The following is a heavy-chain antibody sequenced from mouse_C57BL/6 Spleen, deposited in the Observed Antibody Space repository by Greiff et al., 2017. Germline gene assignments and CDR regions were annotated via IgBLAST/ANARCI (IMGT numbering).Heavy chain of an antibody. V-gene: IGHV1-76*01. CDR1: GYTFTDYY. Sequence: VQLQQPGAELVKPGASVKLSCKASGYTFTDYYINWVKQRPGQGLEWIARIYPGSGNTYYNEKFKGKATLTAEKSSSTAYMQLSSLTSEDSAVYFCAREYYFDDWGQGTTLTVSS. CDR3: AREYYFDD. J-gene: IGHJ2*01. CDR2: IYPGSGNT.